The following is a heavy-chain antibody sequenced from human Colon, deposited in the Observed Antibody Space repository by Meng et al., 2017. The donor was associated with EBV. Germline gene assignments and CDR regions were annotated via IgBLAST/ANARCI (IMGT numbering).Heavy chain of an antibody. Sequence: HVYLVEWGGGFVNPGGSLSLSCAASGFNFNDYYMTWIRQAPGKGLEWVAFISKMGDGISYAESVRGRFTISRDSATHSLYLQMNSLRAEDTAVYYCARDLGGPRDYWGQGTLVTVSS. D-gene: IGHD6-25*01. CDR3: ARDLGGPRDY. CDR1: GFNFNDYY. V-gene: IGHV3-11*01. CDR2: ISKMGDGI. J-gene: IGHJ4*02.